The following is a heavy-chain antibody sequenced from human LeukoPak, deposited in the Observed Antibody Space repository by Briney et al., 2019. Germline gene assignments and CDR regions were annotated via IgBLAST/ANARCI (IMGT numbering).Heavy chain of an antibody. CDR1: GGSFSGYY. J-gene: IGHJ6*02. CDR2: INHSGST. V-gene: IGHV4-34*01. D-gene: IGHD2-15*01. Sequence: SETLSLTCAVYGGSFSGYYWSWIRQPPGKGLEWIGEINHSGSTNYNPSLKSRVTISVGTSKNQFSLKLSSVTAADTAVYYCVRGYCSGGSCYSYYGMDVWGQGTTVTVSS. CDR3: VRGYCSGGSCYSYYGMDV.